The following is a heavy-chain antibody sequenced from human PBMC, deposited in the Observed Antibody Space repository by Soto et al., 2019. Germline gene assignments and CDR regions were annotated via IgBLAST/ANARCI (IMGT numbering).Heavy chain of an antibody. V-gene: IGHV4-39*01. Sequence: SETLSLTCTVSGDSISSSTYHWGWIRQPPGKGLEWIGSIYYSGSTYYNPSLKSRVTISVDMSKNQFSLNLSSVTAADTAVYYCARHGGDSYCWVSSWGEGTLVTVSS. D-gene: IGHD5-18*01. CDR2: IYYSGST. J-gene: IGHJ4*02. CDR3: ARHGGDSYCWVSS. CDR1: GDSISSSTYH.